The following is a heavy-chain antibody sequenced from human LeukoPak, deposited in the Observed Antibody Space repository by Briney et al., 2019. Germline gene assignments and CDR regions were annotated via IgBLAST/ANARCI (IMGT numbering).Heavy chain of an antibody. Sequence: PSQTLSLTCTVSGGAISSGGYYWSWIRQHPGKGLEWIGYIHNSGRIYYNPSLKSRVTISVDTSKNQFSLNLSSLTAADTAVYYCATSDTVSTYNWFDPWGQGTLVTVS. CDR2: IHNSGRI. CDR1: GGAISSGGYY. D-gene: IGHD5/OR15-5a*01. V-gene: IGHV4-31*03. J-gene: IGHJ5*02. CDR3: ATSDTVSTYNWFDP.